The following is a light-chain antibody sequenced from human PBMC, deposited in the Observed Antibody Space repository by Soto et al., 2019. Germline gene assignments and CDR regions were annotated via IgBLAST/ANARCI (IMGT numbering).Light chain of an antibody. CDR3: QQSCNSPLT. CDR2: GAS. V-gene: IGKV3D-20*02. CDR1: QSVSNNY. Sequence: IQLTQSPSSLSPSPGDRATLTCRASQSVSNNYLAWYQQKPGQAPRLLIYGASNMATGIPDRFSGSGSGTEFTLTISSLEPEDFAVYYCQQSCNSPLTFGGGTKVDIK. J-gene: IGKJ4*01.